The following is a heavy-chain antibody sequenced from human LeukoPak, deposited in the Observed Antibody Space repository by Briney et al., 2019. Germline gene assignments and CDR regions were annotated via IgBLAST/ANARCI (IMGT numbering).Heavy chain of an antibody. CDR2: ISGSGSST. J-gene: IGHJ4*02. CDR1: GFTLSSYA. D-gene: IGHD4-11*01. CDR3: ARDHADYPQTLGY. V-gene: IGHV3-23*01. Sequence: PGGSLRLSCAASGFTLSSYAMSWVRQAPGKGLEWVSAISGSGSSTYYADSVKGRFTISRDNSKNTLYLQMNSLRAEDTAVYYCARDHADYPQTLGYWGQGTLVTVSS.